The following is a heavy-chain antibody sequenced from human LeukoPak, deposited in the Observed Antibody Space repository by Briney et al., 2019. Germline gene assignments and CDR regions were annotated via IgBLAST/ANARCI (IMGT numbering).Heavy chain of an antibody. Sequence: GESLKISCKGSGYRFTNHWIGWVRQMPGKGLEWMGIIYPGDSDTRYSPSFQGQVTISADKSTSTVYLQWSSLKASDTAMYYCARHVTYYYGSVWFDPWGQGTLVTVSP. D-gene: IGHD3-10*01. CDR3: ARHVTYYYGSVWFDP. V-gene: IGHV5-51*01. J-gene: IGHJ5*02. CDR1: GYRFTNHW. CDR2: IYPGDSDT.